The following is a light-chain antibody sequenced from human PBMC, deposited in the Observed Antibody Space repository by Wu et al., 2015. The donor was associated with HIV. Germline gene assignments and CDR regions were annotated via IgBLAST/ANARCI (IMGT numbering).Light chain of an antibody. Sequence: EIVLTQSPATLSLSPGERATVSCRASQSVDRYLAWYQLKPGQAPRLLIYDTSNRATGIPARLSGSGSGTDSTLTISRVEPEDFAVYYCQQYGTSPRTFGQGTKVEIK. V-gene: IGKV3-11*01. CDR2: DTS. CDR1: QSVDRY. CDR3: QQYGTSPRT. J-gene: IGKJ1*01.